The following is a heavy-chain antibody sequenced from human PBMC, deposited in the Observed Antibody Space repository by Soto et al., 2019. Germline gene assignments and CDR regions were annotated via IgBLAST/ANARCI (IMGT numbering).Heavy chain of an antibody. J-gene: IGHJ6*03. CDR2: IYYSGIT. D-gene: IGHD3-10*01. CDR1: GGSINSGDCY. CDR3: ARVIRKQISGRSVSHRSYMYV. Sequence: SETLSLTCTVSGGSINSGDCYWSWIRQHPGKGLEWIGYIYYSGITFYSPSLKSRVTISVNTSKNQFSLNPSSVTAADTAVYYWARVIRKQISGRSVSHRSYMYVLGKWATVRVTS. V-gene: IGHV4-31*03.